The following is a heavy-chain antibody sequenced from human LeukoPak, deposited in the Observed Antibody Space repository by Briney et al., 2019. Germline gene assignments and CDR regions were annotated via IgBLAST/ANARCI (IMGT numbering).Heavy chain of an antibody. CDR3: ATLYYYDSRGIGPLDY. Sequence: GESLKISCAASGYSFTNYWIGWVRPMAEKVQEWTGIIQPGDSDTRYSPSFQGQVSISADKSINTAYLQWSSLKAADTAMYYCATLYYYDSRGIGPLDYWGHGTLVTVSS. CDR1: GYSFTNYW. CDR2: IQPGDSDT. D-gene: IGHD3-22*01. V-gene: IGHV5-51*01. J-gene: IGHJ4*01.